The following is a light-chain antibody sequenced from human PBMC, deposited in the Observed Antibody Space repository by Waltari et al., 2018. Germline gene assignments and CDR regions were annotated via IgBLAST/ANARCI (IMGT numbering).Light chain of an antibody. CDR3: QMYVRLPVT. CDR1: QSFGRY. Sequence: SCRASQSFGRYLAWYKQQHGQAPRLLIYDASTRATGIPDRFSGGGSGTDFSLTISRLEPEDFAVYYCQMYVRLPVTFGQGTKVEI. CDR2: DAS. J-gene: IGKJ1*01. V-gene: IGKV3-20*01.